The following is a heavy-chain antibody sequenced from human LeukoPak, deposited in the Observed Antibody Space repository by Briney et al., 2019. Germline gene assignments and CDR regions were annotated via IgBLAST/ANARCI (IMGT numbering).Heavy chain of an antibody. CDR3: ARDPYSGNYGNYYYYYMDV. Sequence: GGSLRLSCAASGFTFNNYNMNWVRQAPGKALEWVSSITSSGTYIFYAGSVKGRFTISRDNAKNSLYLQMNSLGPEDTAVYYCARDPYSGNYGNYYYYYMDVWGKGTTVTISS. CDR2: ITSSGTYI. CDR1: GFTFNNYN. D-gene: IGHD1-26*01. J-gene: IGHJ6*03. V-gene: IGHV3-21*01.